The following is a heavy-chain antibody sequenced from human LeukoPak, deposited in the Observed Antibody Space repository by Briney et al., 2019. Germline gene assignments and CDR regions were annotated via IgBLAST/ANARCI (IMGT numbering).Heavy chain of an antibody. CDR3: AGSVATGTTDQLDYYYYGMDV. Sequence: ASVKVSCKASGYTFTNYGISWVRQAPGQGLEWMGWINAYNGNTDSAQKFQGRVTMATDTSTSTAYMELRSLRSDDTAVYFCAGSVATGTTDQLDYYYYGMDVWGQGTTVTVSS. V-gene: IGHV1-18*01. J-gene: IGHJ6*02. CDR2: INAYNGNT. D-gene: IGHD1-1*01. CDR1: GYTFTNYG.